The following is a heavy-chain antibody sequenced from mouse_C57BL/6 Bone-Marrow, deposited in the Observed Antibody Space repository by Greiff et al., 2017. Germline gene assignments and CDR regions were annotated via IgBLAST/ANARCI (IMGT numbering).Heavy chain of an antibody. Sequence: VQLKQSGAELVRPGSSVKMSCKTSGFPFTSSRLTCAPQRPRQGREWFGYIYIGNGYTEYNEKFKGKATLTSDTFSSTAYMQLSSLTSEDSAIYFCASRNWDAFAYWGQGTLVTVSA. V-gene: IGHV1-58*01. CDR3: ASRNWDAFAY. J-gene: IGHJ3*01. D-gene: IGHD4-1*01. CDR2: IYIGNGYT. CDR1: GFPFTSSR.